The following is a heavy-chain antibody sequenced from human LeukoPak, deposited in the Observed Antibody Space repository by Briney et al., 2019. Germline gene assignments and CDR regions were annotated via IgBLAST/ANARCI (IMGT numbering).Heavy chain of an antibody. Sequence: SETLSLTCAVYGGSFSGYYRSWIRHPPGKGLERIGEINHSGSTNYNPSLKSRVTISVDKSKNQFSLKLSSVTAADTAVYYCASRAKYYYDSRGPHRWGQGTLVTVSS. CDR3: ASRAKYYYDSRGPHR. CDR2: INHSGST. J-gene: IGHJ4*02. D-gene: IGHD3-22*01. CDR1: GGSFSGYY. V-gene: IGHV4-34*01.